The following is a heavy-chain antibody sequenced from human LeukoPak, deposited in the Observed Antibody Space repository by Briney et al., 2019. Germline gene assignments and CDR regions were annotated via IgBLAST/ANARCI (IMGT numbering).Heavy chain of an antibody. D-gene: IGHD5-12*01. V-gene: IGHV4-34*01. CDR1: GGSLSGYY. CDR2: INHSGST. CDR3: ASVDIVATIIRY. J-gene: IGHJ4*02. Sequence: PSETLSLTCAVYGGSLSGYYWSWIRQPPGKGLEWIGEINHSGSTNYNPSLKSRVTISIDTSKNQFSLKLSSVTAADTAVYYCASVDIVATIIRYWGQGTLVTVSS.